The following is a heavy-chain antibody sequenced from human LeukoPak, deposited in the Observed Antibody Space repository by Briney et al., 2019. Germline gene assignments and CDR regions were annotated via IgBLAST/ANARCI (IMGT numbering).Heavy chain of an antibody. D-gene: IGHD4-17*01. V-gene: IGHV3-23*01. Sequence: GGSLRLSCAASGFTFSSYAFTWVRQAPGKGLEWVSSIDNSGVNTFYADSVKGRFTVSRDNSRNTLYLQMNSLRVDDTAIYYCARPTTVTTISADAFDIWGQGTMVTVSS. CDR1: GFTFSSYA. J-gene: IGHJ3*02. CDR3: ARPTTVTTISADAFDI. CDR2: IDNSGVNT.